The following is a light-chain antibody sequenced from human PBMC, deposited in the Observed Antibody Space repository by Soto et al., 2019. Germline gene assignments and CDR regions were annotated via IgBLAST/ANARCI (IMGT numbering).Light chain of an antibody. CDR1: QSISSW. CDR3: QHFNSYPWT. V-gene: IGKV1-5*03. CDR2: KAS. J-gene: IGKJ1*01. Sequence: MREAPCSRRGSVRHRVTITCRASQSISSWLAWYQQKQGKAPKXLINKASSLESGVPSRFSGSGSGTECTLTTSSLQPDDVATYYSQHFNSYPWTSGQGTKVEIK.